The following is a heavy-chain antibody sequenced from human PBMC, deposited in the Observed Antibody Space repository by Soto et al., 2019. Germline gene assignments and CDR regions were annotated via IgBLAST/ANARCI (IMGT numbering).Heavy chain of an antibody. CDR2: INGSGGST. Sequence: LRLSCAASGFTFSSYAMSWVRQAPGKGLEWVSAINGSGGSTYYADSVKGRFTISRDNSKNTLYLQMNSLRAEDTAGYYCAKVGGYYDSPVYPPYFLHWGQDTMVTVSS. V-gene: IGHV3-23*01. J-gene: IGHJ1*01. CDR1: GFTFSSYA. D-gene: IGHD3-22*01. CDR3: AKVGGYYDSPVYPPYFLH.